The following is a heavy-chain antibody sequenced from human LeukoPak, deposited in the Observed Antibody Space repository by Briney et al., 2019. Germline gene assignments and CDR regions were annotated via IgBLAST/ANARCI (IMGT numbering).Heavy chain of an antibody. CDR3: AKFEGATIPGWFNDY. CDR1: EFIFSDYA. J-gene: IGHJ4*02. CDR2: IDKTTYPT. D-gene: IGHD6-19*01. V-gene: IGHV3-23*05. Sequence: GGSLRLSCAASEFIFSDYAMGWVCQAPGKGLEWFSTIDKTTYPTFYADSVKGRFTISRDNSKNTLYLQMNSLRTEDTAVYFCAKFEGATIPGWFNDYWGQGILVTVSS.